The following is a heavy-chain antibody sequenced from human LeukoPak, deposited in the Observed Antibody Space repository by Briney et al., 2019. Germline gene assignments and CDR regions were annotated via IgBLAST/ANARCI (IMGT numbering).Heavy chain of an antibody. D-gene: IGHD6-13*01. CDR2: FDPEDGET. CDR3: ATPVPRAAAGSFDY. J-gene: IGHJ4*02. V-gene: IGHV1-24*01. Sequence: GASVKVSCKVSGYTLTELSMHWVRQAPGKGLEWMGGFDPEDGETIYAQKFQGRVTMTEDTSTDTAYMELSSLRSEDTAVYYCATPVPRAAAGSFDYWGQGTLVTVSS. CDR1: GYTLTELS.